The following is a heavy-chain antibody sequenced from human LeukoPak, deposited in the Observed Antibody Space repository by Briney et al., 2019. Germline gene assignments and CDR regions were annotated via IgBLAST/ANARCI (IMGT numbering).Heavy chain of an antibody. Sequence: ASVKVSCKTSGYTFTGYYIHWVRQAPGQGLEWIGWINPNSGGTDYAQKFQGRVTMTRDTSISTAYMELSRLRSDDTAVYYCARVRYRLAETYIDYWGQGTLVTVSS. V-gene: IGHV1-2*02. J-gene: IGHJ4*02. CDR1: GYTFTGYY. CDR2: INPNSGGT. CDR3: ARVRYRLAETYIDY. D-gene: IGHD3-16*01.